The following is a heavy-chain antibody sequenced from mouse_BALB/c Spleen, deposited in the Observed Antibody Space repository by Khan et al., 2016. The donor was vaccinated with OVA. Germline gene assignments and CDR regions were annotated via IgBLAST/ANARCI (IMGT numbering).Heavy chain of an antibody. J-gene: IGHJ3*01. Sequence: QVRLQQSGAELTRPGASVKMSCKASGYTFTSYTMHWVKQRPGQGLEWIGYINPVSDYTNYNQNFKDKATLTADKSSSTAYMQLRSLTSEDSAVYYCAKEGAYYRSDCWFAYWGQGTLVTVST. CDR2: INPVSDYT. D-gene: IGHD2-14*01. CDR3: AKEGAYYRSDCWFAY. V-gene: IGHV1-4*01. CDR1: GYTFTSYT.